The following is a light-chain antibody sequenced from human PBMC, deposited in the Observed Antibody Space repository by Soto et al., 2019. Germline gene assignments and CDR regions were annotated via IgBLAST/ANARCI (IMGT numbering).Light chain of an antibody. CDR3: SAWNASLNGYV. CDR1: SYNIGSKT. V-gene: IGLV1-44*01. Sequence: QSALTQPPSASATPGQRVTISCSGSSYNIGSKTVNWYQQLPGTAPKLLIYSNYQRPLGVPDQFSGSKSGISASLAISRHPSEDEADDYCSAWNASLNGYVFGTGTKVTVL. CDR2: SNY. J-gene: IGLJ1*01.